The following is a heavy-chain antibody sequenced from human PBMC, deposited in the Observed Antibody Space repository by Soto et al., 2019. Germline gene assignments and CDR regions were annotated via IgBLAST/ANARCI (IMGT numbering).Heavy chain of an antibody. CDR2: FTGVIGTT. V-gene: IGHV3-23*01. CDR3: ARWNGYGDY. CDR1: GFTVSTYG. Sequence: EVQLLESGGGLVQPGGSLRLSCAASGFTVSTYGVTWVRQAPGKGLEWVSGFTGVIGTTHYADSVKGRFTITRDNSNNTVYLQMNSLRVEDTAVYYCARWNGYGDYWGRGTLVTVSS. J-gene: IGHJ4*02. D-gene: IGHD1-1*01.